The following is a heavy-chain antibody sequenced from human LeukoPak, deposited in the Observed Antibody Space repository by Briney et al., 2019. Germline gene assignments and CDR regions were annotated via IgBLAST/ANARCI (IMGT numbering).Heavy chain of an antibody. V-gene: IGHV3-66*02. D-gene: IGHD6-19*01. J-gene: IGHJ6*02. CDR3: ARGYSSGWYPYYYSYYGMDV. CDR2: IYSGGST. CDR1: GFTVSSNY. Sequence: GSLRLSCAASGFTVSSNYMSWVRQAPGKGLEWVSVIYSGGSTYYADSVKGRFTISRDNSKNTLYLQMNSLRAEDTAVYYCARGYSSGWYPYYYSYYGMDVWGQGTTVTVSS.